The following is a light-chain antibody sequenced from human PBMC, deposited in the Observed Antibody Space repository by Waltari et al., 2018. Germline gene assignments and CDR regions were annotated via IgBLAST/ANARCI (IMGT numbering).Light chain of an antibody. Sequence: EIVLTQSPDTLSLSRGERATLSCRASQYVTSSYLAWYQQKPGQGPRLLIYAASARATGIPDRFSGSGSGTDFTLTISRLEPEDFAVYFCQQYGSSLVTFGGGTEVEIK. V-gene: IGKV3-20*01. J-gene: IGKJ4*01. CDR1: QYVTSSY. CDR2: AAS. CDR3: QQYGSSLVT.